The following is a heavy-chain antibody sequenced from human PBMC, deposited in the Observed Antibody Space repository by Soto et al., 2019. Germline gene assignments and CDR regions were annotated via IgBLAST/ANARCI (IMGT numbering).Heavy chain of an antibody. Sequence: QLQLQESGPGLVKPSETLSLTCTVSGGSISSSSYYWGWIRQPPGKGLEWIGSIYYSGSTYYNPDLKSRVSISVDTSKNQFSLKLSSVTAADTAVYYCAGHRQQAYFDYWGQGTLVTVSS. CDR2: IYYSGST. CDR3: AGHRQQAYFDY. D-gene: IGHD6-13*01. J-gene: IGHJ4*02. CDR1: GGSISSSSYY. V-gene: IGHV4-39*01.